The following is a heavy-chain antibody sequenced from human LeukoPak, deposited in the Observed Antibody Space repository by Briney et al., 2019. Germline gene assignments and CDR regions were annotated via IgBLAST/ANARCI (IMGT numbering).Heavy chain of an antibody. V-gene: IGHV3-21*01. J-gene: IGHJ4*02. Sequence: GGSLRLSCAASGFTFSSYSMNWVRQAPGKGLEWVSSISSSSSYIYYADSVKGRFTISRDNAKNSLYLQMNSLRDEDTAVYYCARVDSSGWYYWGQGTLVTVSS. CDR1: GFTFSSYS. CDR3: ARVDSSGWYY. D-gene: IGHD6-19*01. CDR2: ISSSSSYI.